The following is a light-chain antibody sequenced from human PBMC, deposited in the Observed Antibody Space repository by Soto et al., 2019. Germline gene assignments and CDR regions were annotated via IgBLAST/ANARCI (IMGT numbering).Light chain of an antibody. V-gene: IGKV3-11*01. CDR2: DAS. CDR3: HQRTAWPLT. J-gene: IGKJ5*01. CDR1: QSITPD. Sequence: EIVLTQSPPTLSLSPGERATLSCRASQSITPDLAWYQQKPAQAPRLLICDASNSATAIPARFSGSGSGTHFTLALSSLEPEDFAVYYCHQRTAWPLTFGQGTRLEIK.